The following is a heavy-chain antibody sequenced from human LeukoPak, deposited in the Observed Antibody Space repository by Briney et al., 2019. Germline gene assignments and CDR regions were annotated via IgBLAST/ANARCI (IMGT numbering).Heavy chain of an antibody. J-gene: IGHJ6*03. V-gene: IGHV4-34*01. CDR2: INNSGST. D-gene: IGHD6-13*01. CDR3: ARGRPESSWYDYYYYYLDV. CDR1: GGTFSGYY. Sequence: SETLSLTRAVYGGTFSGYYWSWLRQAPGKGLEWIGEINNSGSTNYHPSLKRRVTISVDTSKNQFSLKLRSVTSADTAVYFCARGRPESSWYDYYYYYLDVWGKGTTVTVSS.